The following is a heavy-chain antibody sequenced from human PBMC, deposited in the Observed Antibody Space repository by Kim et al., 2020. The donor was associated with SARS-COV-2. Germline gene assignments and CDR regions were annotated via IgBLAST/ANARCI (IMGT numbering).Heavy chain of an antibody. D-gene: IGHD3-3*01. Sequence: SETLSLTCTVSGGSISSYYWSWIRQPQGKGLEWIGYIYYSGSTNYNPSLKSRVTISVDTSKNQFSLKLSSVTAADTAVYYCARDKREGDFWSGYYLPYYYYYMDVWGKGTTVTVSS. CDR2: IYYSGST. CDR1: GGSISSYY. V-gene: IGHV4-59*01. J-gene: IGHJ6*03. CDR3: ARDKREGDFWSGYYLPYYYYYMDV.